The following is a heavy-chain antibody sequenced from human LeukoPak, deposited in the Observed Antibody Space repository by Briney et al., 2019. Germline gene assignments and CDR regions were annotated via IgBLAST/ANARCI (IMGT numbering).Heavy chain of an antibody. D-gene: IGHD4-17*01. Sequence: GGSLRLSCAASGFTFRNYAMHWVRQVPGKGLEGVAVISYDGSIKYYADSVKGRFPISRDNSKNTLYLQMNSLRPEDTALYCCARASGTVTTAPFDSWGQATLVTVSS. J-gene: IGHJ4*02. V-gene: IGHV3-30-3*01. CDR1: GFTFRNYA. CDR3: ARASGTVTTAPFDS. CDR2: ISYDGSIK.